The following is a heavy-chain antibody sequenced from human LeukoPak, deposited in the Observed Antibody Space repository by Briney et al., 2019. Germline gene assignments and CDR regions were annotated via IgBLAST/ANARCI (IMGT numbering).Heavy chain of an antibody. J-gene: IGHJ4*02. CDR1: GFNVRSNY. CDR2: LHSGGDT. D-gene: IGHD5/OR15-5a*01. CDR3: ARGKVYYYYDY. Sequence: GRSLRLSCAVSGFNVRSNYMTWVRQAPGKGLEWVSVLHSGGDTYYADSVRGRFTISRDNSENMLFLQMNGLRADDSAIYYCARGKVYYYYDYWGQGILVTVSS. V-gene: IGHV3-53*01.